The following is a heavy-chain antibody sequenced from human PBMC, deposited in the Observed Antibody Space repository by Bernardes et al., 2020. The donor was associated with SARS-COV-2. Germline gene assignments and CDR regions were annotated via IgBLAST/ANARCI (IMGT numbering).Heavy chain of an antibody. V-gene: IGHV1-18*01. J-gene: IGHJ6*02. D-gene: IGHD2-2*01. Sequence: ASVKVSCKASGYTFTSYGISWVRQAPGQGLEWMGWISAYNGNTNYAQKLQGRVTMTTDTSTSTAYMELRSLRSDDTAVYYCARDGCSSTSCCGYYYSYVMDVWGQGTKVTDSS. CDR1: GYTFTSYG. CDR3: ARDGCSSTSCCGYYYSYVMDV. CDR2: ISAYNGNT.